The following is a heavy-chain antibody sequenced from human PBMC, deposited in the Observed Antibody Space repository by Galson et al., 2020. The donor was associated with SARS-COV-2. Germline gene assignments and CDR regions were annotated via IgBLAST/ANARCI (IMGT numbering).Heavy chain of an antibody. CDR2: ISYDANNE. V-gene: IGHV3-30-3*01. J-gene: IGHJ4*02. Sequence: GGSLRLSCAASGFIFSSYALHWVRQAPGKGLEWVAVISYDANNEHYGESVKGRFTISRDNSKNMLYLQMNSLRPEDAAIYYCARDVVPRGPARRFDYWGQGTLVTVAS. D-gene: IGHD5-12*01. CDR3: ARDVVPRGPARRFDY. CDR1: GFIFSSYA.